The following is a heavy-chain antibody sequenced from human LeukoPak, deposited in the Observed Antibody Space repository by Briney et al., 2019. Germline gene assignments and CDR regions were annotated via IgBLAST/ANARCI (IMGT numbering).Heavy chain of an antibody. Sequence: GESLKISCKGSGYSFTSYWIGWVRKLPGKGLEWMGIIYPGDSDTRYSPSFQGQVTISADKSINTAYLQWSTVKASDTAMYYCARRGSSNWYFDYWGQGTLVTVSS. CDR1: GYSFTSYW. CDR3: ARRGSSNWYFDY. D-gene: IGHD6-13*01. J-gene: IGHJ4*02. CDR2: IYPGDSDT. V-gene: IGHV5-51*01.